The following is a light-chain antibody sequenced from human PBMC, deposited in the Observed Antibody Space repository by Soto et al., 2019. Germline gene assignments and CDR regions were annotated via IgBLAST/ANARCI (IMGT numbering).Light chain of an antibody. Sequence: EIVLTLSPATLSLSPGERATLSCRASQSVSSYLAWYQQKPGQAPRLLIYDASNRATGIPARFSGSGSGTDFTLTISSLEPEDFAVYYCQQRSNWPRQLTFGGGTKVDIK. J-gene: IGKJ4*01. V-gene: IGKV3-11*01. CDR1: QSVSSY. CDR3: QQRSNWPRQLT. CDR2: DAS.